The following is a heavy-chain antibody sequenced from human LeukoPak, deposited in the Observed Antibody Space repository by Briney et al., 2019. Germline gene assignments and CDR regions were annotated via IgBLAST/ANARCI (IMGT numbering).Heavy chain of an antibody. Sequence: SETLSLTCTVSGGSISSYYWSWIRQPPGKGLEWIGYIYYSGSTNYNPSLKSRVTISVDTSKNQFSLKLSSVTAADTAVYYCARDGGLNYYDSSGYYPNWFDPWGQGTLVTVSS. V-gene: IGHV4-59*01. CDR3: ARDGGLNYYDSSGYYPNWFDP. D-gene: IGHD3-22*01. CDR2: IYYSGST. CDR1: GGSISSYY. J-gene: IGHJ5*02.